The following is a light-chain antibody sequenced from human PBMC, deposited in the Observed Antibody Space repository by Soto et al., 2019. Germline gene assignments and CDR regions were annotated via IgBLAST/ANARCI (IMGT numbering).Light chain of an antibody. J-gene: IGKJ4*01. V-gene: IGKV3D-11*01. CDR3: QQRSNWHGLT. CDR1: QGVSSY. Sequence: EIVLTQSPATLSLSPGERDTLSCRASQGVSSYLAWYQQKPGQAPRLLIYDASNRATGIPARFSGSGPGTDFTLTISSLEPEDFAVYYCQQRSNWHGLTFGGGTKVEIK. CDR2: DAS.